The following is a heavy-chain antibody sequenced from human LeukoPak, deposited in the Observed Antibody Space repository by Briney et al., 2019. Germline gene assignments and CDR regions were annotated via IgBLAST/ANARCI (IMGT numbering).Heavy chain of an antibody. Sequence: ASVKVSCKASGGTFSSYAISWVRQAPGQGLEWMGGIIPIFGTANYAQKFQGRVTITADESTSTAYMELRSLRSDDTAMYYCARMEMATAIFDYWGQGTLVTVSS. D-gene: IGHD5-24*01. CDR1: GGTFSSYA. J-gene: IGHJ4*02. V-gene: IGHV1-69*13. CDR2: IIPIFGTA. CDR3: ARMEMATAIFDY.